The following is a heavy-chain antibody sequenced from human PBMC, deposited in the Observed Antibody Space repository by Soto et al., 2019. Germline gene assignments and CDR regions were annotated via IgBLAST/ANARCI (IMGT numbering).Heavy chain of an antibody. CDR2: INQDGNED. V-gene: IGHV3-7*01. Sequence: EVQLLESGGGLVQPGGSLRLSCAASGFSFSSYWMNWVRQAPGKGLEWVANINQDGNEDNLLDSVKGRFTISRDNAKNSLFLQMNSLRVDDTAVYYCARTGDGHHDFLDYWGQGALVRVSS. CDR1: GFSFSSYW. CDR3: ARTGDGHHDFLDY. D-gene: IGHD1-1*01. J-gene: IGHJ4*02.